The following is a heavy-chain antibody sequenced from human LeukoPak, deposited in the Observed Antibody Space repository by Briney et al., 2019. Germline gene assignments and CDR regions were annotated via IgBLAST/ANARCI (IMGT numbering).Heavy chain of an antibody. D-gene: IGHD2-2*01. CDR2: INHSGST. CDR3: ASTARGVVPAARGYYFDY. Sequence: SEILSLTCAVYGGSFSGYYWSWTRQPPGKGLEWIGEINHSGSTNYNPSLKSRVTISVDTSKNQFSLKLSSVTAADTAVYYCASTARGVVPAARGYYFDYWGQGTLVTVSS. CDR1: GGSFSGYY. J-gene: IGHJ4*02. V-gene: IGHV4-34*01.